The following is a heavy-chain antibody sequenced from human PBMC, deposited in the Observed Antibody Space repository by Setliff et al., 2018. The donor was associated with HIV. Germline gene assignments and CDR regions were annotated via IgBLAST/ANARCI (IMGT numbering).Heavy chain of an antibody. CDR3: AQDDYYDSSMSCPGLFDP. CDR1: GGTFSSYT. CDR2: IIPILGIA. V-gene: IGHV1-69*02. J-gene: IGHJ5*02. Sequence: SVKVSCKASGGTFSSYTISWVRQAPGQGLEWMGRIIPILGIANYAQKFQGRVTITADKSTSTAYMELSSLRSEDTAVYYCAQDDYYDSSMSCPGLFDPWGQGTLVTVSS. D-gene: IGHD3-22*01.